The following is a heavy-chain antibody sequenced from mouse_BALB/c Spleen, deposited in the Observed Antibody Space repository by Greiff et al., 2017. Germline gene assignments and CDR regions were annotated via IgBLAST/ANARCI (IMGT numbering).Heavy chain of an antibody. D-gene: IGHD2-1*01. CDR2: ISDGGSYT. V-gene: IGHV5-4*02. CDR1: GFTFSDYY. J-gene: IGHJ3*01. Sequence: DVKLVESGGGLVKPGGSLKLSCAASGFTFSDYYMYWVRQTPEKRLEWVATISDGGSYTYYPDSVKGRFTISRDNAKNNLYLQMSSLKSEDTAMYYCAREAYGNPFSYWGQGTLVTVSA. CDR3: AREAYGNPFSY.